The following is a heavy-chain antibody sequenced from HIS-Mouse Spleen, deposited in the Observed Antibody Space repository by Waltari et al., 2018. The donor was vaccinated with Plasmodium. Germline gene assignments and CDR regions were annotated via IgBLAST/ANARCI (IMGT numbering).Heavy chain of an antibody. J-gene: IGHJ4*02. CDR3: ARHKKRGQLVRGYFDY. CDR1: GFSLSTSGMC. CDR2: IDWDDDK. D-gene: IGHD6-6*01. V-gene: IGHV2-70*15. Sequence: QVTLRESGPALVKPTQTLTLTCTFSGFSLSTSGMCVSWIRQPPGKALEWLARIDWDDDKYYSTLPKARRTISKDTSKNQVVLTMTNMDPVDTATYYCARHKKRGQLVRGYFDYGGQGTLVTVSS.